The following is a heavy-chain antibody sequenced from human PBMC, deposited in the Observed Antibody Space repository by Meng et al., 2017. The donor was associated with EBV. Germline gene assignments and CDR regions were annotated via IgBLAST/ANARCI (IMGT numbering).Heavy chain of an antibody. CDR2: LIPMSGAP. J-gene: IGHJ4*02. CDR3: ASESGRGFTPDF. D-gene: IGHD3-10*01. V-gene: IGHV1-69*01. CDR1: GGPFRSDA. Sequence: VRVGQAGAEVKRPGSSVKISCKTSGGPFRSDAVSWVRQGPGQGLEWLGGLIPMSGAPHYAQKFQDRVTITADEYTRTHYMELSSLRSDDTAMYYCASESGRGFTPDFWGQGTLVTVSS.